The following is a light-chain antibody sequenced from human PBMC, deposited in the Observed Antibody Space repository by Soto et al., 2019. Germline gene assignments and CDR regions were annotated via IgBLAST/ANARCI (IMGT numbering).Light chain of an antibody. CDR2: DAS. J-gene: IGKJ2*01. Sequence: DIQMTKSPSTLSASVGDRVTITCRASQSISSWLAWYQQKPGKAPKLLIYDASSLESGVPSRFSGSGSGTELTLTISSLQPDDFATYYCQQYNSYTSGTFGQGTKLEIK. V-gene: IGKV1-5*01. CDR1: QSISSW. CDR3: QQYNSYTSGT.